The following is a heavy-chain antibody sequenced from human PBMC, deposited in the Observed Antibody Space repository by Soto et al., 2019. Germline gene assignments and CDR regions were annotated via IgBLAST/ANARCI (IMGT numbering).Heavy chain of an antibody. J-gene: IGHJ4*02. CDR2: ISGSGGST. D-gene: IGHD4-4*01. CDR3: AKDKAAMDSVTHYFDY. V-gene: IGHV3-23*01. Sequence: SCAASGFTFSSYAMSWVRQAPGKGLEWVSAISGSGGSTYYADSVKGRFTISRDNSKNTLYLQMISLRAEDTAVYYCAKDKAAMDSVTHYFDYWGQGTLVTVSS. CDR1: GFTFSSYA.